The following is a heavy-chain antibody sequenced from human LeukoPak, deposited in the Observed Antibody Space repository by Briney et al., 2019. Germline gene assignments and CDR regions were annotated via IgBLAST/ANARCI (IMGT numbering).Heavy chain of an antibody. V-gene: IGHV3-30*04. CDR1: GFTFSSYP. Sequence: GGSLRLSCAASGFTFSSYPMHWVRQAPGKGLEGVAVISYDGSNKYYADSVKGRFTISRDSSKNTLFLLMNSLRAEDTAIYYCARAVPDDSSGWLDAFDIWGQGTMVTVSS. J-gene: IGHJ3*02. CDR3: ARAVPDDSSGWLDAFDI. CDR2: ISYDGSNK. D-gene: IGHD6-19*01.